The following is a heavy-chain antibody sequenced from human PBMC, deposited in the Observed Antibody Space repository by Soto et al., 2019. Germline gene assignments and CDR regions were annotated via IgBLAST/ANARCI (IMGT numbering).Heavy chain of an antibody. CDR2: ISGSGGST. V-gene: IGHV3-23*01. CDR1: GFTFSSYA. D-gene: IGHD3-10*01. Sequence: EVQLLESGGGLVQPGGSLRLSCAASGFTFSSYAMSWVRQAPGKGLEWVSAISGSGGSTYYADSVKGRLTISRDNSKNTLYLQMNSLRAEDTAVYYCAKGVVFGYGSGSYSGSFPGSYYYYMDVWGKGTTVTVSS. CDR3: AKGVVFGYGSGSYSGSFPGSYYYYMDV. J-gene: IGHJ6*03.